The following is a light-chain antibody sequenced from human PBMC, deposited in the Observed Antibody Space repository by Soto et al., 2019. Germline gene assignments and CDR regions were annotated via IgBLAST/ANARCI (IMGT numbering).Light chain of an antibody. V-gene: IGLV2-14*03. CDR2: DVS. CDR1: NSDIGNYDF. J-gene: IGLJ1*01. Sequence: QSALTRPASVSGSPGQSITISCTGANSDIGNYDFVSWYRQHPGEAPKVLIFDVSNRPSGISNRFSGSKSGNTASLTIYGLQAEDEADYFCSSYTSTSSFYVFGXXXKVTVL. CDR3: SSYTSTSSFYV.